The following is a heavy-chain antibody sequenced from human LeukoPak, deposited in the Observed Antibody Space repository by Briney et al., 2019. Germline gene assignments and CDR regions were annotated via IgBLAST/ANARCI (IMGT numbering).Heavy chain of an antibody. CDR3: ARDLRYNWNYGSFDY. J-gene: IGHJ4*02. V-gene: IGHV1-18*01. CDR1: GYTFTSYG. Sequence: GASVKVSCKASGYTFTSYGISWVRQAPGQGLEWMGWISAYNGNTNYAQKLQGRVTMTTDTSTSTAYMELRSLRSDDTAVYYCARDLRYNWNYGSFDYWGQGTLVTVSS. CDR2: ISAYNGNT. D-gene: IGHD1-7*01.